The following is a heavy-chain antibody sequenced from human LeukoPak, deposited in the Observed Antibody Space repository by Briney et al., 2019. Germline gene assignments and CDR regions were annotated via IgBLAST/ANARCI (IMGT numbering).Heavy chain of an antibody. CDR1: GGSFSGFY. J-gene: IGHJ3*02. CDR3: AIGMNFGEVIPRAFDI. D-gene: IGHD3-3*01. CDR2: INHSGST. V-gene: IGHV4-34*01. Sequence: KTSETLSLTCAVSGGSFSGFYCSSIRPPPGKGLEWIWEINHSGSTNYNTSLKSLVTISVDTSKNQFSLKLSSVTAADTAVYYCAIGMNFGEVIPRAFDIWGQGTMVTVSS.